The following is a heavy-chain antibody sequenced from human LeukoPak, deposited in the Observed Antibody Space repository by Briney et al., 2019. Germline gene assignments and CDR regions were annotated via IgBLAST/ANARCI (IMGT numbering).Heavy chain of an antibody. Sequence: GASVKVSCKASGYTFTSYGISWVRQAPGQGLEWMGRIIPILGIANYAQKFQGRVTITADKSTSTAYMELSSLRSEDTAVYYCARDRSSSWYFDYWGQGTLVTVSS. CDR2: IIPILGIA. CDR1: GYTFTSYG. CDR3: ARDRSSSWYFDY. J-gene: IGHJ4*02. V-gene: IGHV1-69*04. D-gene: IGHD6-13*01.